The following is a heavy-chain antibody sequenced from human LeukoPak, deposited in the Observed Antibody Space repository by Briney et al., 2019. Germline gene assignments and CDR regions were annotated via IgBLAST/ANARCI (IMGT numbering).Heavy chain of an antibody. J-gene: IGHJ4*02. D-gene: IGHD3-22*01. CDR2: IYHSGST. V-gene: IGHV4-30-2*01. CDR3: ARGQVSGYPDY. Sequence: SQTLSLTCAVSGGSISSGGYSWSWIRQPPGKGLEWIGYIYHSGSTYYNPSLKSRVTISVDRSKNQFSLKLSSVTAADTAVYYCARGQVSGYPDYGGQEPLVTVSS. CDR1: GGSISSGGYS.